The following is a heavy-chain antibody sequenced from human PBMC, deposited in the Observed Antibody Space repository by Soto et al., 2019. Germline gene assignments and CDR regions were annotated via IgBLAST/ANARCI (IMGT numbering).Heavy chain of an antibody. CDR3: THFLDSSGLNDAFDI. J-gene: IGHJ3*02. Sequence: GGSLRLSCAASGFTFSNAWMNWVRQAPGKGLEWVGRIKSKTDGGTTDYAAPVKGRFTISRDDSKNTLYLQMNSLKTEDTAVYYCTHFLDSSGLNDAFDIWGQGTMVTVSS. CDR1: GFTFSNAW. D-gene: IGHD3-22*01. CDR2: IKSKTDGGTT. V-gene: IGHV3-15*07.